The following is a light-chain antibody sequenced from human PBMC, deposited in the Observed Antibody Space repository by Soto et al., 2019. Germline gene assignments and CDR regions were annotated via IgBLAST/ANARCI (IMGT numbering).Light chain of an antibody. Sequence: EIVLTQSPGPLSLSPGERATLPCRASQTVSSNLAWYQQKPGQAPRLLIYAASTRATDIPARFSGSGSGTEFTFTISSLQSEDFAIYYCQQYKNWPITFGQGTRLEIK. J-gene: IGKJ5*01. CDR3: QQYKNWPIT. CDR1: QTVSSN. CDR2: AAS. V-gene: IGKV3-15*01.